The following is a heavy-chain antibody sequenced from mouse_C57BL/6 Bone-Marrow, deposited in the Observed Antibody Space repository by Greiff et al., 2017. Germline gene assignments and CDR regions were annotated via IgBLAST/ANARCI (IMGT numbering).Heavy chain of an antibody. D-gene: IGHD1-1*01. Sequence: QVQLQQPGAELVRPGSSVKLSCKASGYTFTSYWMHWVKQRPIQGLEWIGNIDPSDSETHYNQKFKDKATLTVDKSSSTAYMQLSSLTSEDSAVYYWARQRCITTAPYAMDYWGQGTSVTVSS. J-gene: IGHJ4*01. CDR2: IDPSDSET. V-gene: IGHV1-52*01. CDR3: ARQRCITTAPYAMDY. CDR1: GYTFTSYW.